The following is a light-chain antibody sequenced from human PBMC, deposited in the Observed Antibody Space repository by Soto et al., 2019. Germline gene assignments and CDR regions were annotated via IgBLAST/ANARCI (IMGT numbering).Light chain of an antibody. CDR3: ASWTTITTMK. V-gene: IGLV2-14*01. CDR2: DIN. J-gene: IGLJ2*01. CDR1: SCDVGTNNY. Sequence: QSALTQPASVSGTPGQRITISCSGTSCDVGTNNYVSWYQLHAGKAPKLMIYDINIRPSGVSNRFSGSTSSNTSSLTISGLHAEDEADYCGASWTTITTMKFGGGTKLTVL.